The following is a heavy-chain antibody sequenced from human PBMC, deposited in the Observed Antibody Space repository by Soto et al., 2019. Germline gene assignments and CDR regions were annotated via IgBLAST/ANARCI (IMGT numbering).Heavy chain of an antibody. D-gene: IGHD1-7*01. CDR1: GGSISSGGYY. Sequence: QVQLQESGPGLVKPSRTLSLTCTVSGGSISSGGYYWSCIRQHPGKGLVWIGYIYYSGSTYYNPSLKSRVTISVGTSKNQFALKLSSVTAADTAVYDCARDHELYDAFDIWGQGTMVTVSA. J-gene: IGHJ3*02. CDR2: IYYSGST. V-gene: IGHV4-31*03. CDR3: ARDHELYDAFDI.